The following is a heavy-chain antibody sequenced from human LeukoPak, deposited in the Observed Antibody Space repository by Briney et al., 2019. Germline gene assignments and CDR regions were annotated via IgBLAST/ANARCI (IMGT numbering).Heavy chain of an antibody. CDR2: IIPIFGTA. J-gene: IGHJ4*02. Sequence: ASVKVSCKASGGTFSSYAISWVRQAPGQGLEWMGGIIPIFGTANYAQKFQGRVTITADESTSTAYMELSSLRSEDTAVYYCARWLAARPSLHPLWGQGTLVTVSS. V-gene: IGHV1-69*13. CDR3: ARWLAARPSLHPL. D-gene: IGHD6-6*01. CDR1: GGTFSSYA.